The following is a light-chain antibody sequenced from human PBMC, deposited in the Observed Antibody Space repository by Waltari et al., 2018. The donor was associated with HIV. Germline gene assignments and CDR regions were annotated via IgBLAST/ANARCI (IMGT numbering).Light chain of an antibody. J-gene: IGLJ2*01. CDR3: SSYTSSSTLG. CDR1: RRDFGGYNY. CDR2: DVS. V-gene: IGLV2-14*01. Sequence: QSALTQPASVSGSPGQSITISCTGTRRDFGGYNYVSWYQQHPGKAPKLMIYDVSNRPSGVSNRFSGSKSGNTASLTISGLQAEDEADYDCSSYTSSSTLGFGGGTKLTVL.